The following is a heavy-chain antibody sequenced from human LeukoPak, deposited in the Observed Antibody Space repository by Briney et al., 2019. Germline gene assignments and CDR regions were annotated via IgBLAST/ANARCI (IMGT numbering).Heavy chain of an antibody. CDR2: ISGSGGST. CDR3: AKNVIAVAGPYGMDV. D-gene: IGHD6-19*01. CDR1: GFTFSSCA. V-gene: IGHV3-23*01. J-gene: IGHJ6*02. Sequence: GGSLRLPCAASGFTFSSCAMSWVRQAPGKGLEWVSAISGSGGSTYYADSVKGRFTISRDNSKNTLHLQMNSLRAEDTAVYYCAKNVIAVAGPYGMDVWGQGTTVTVSS.